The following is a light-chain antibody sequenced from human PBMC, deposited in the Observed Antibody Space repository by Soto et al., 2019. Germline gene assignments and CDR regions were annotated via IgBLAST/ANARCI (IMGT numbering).Light chain of an antibody. Sequence: DIQMTQSPSTLSASVGDRVTITCRASQSISSWLAWYQQKPGKAPKLLIYKASSLESGVPSRFSGSGCGTEFTLTISSLQPDDFATYYCQQYNSYPWTFAQGTKVEI. CDR1: QSISSW. CDR2: KAS. CDR3: QQYNSYPWT. V-gene: IGKV1-5*03. J-gene: IGKJ1*01.